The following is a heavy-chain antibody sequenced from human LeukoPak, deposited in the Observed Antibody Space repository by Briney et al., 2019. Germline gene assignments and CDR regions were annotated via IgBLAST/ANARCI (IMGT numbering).Heavy chain of an antibody. CDR2: LSGSGGST. CDR3: VKGQYGSGFPYNWFDH. D-gene: IGHD6-19*01. Sequence: PGGSLRLSCAASGSMFSSYAMNWVRQAPGKGLEWVSGLSGSGGSTYYADSVKGRFTSSRDNFKNTLYLQMNSLRAEDTAVYYCVKGQYGSGFPYNWFDHWGQGTLVTVPS. V-gene: IGHV3-23*01. CDR1: GSMFSSYA. J-gene: IGHJ5*02.